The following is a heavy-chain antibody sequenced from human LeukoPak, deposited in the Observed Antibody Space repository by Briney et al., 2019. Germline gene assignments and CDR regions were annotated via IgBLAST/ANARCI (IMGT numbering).Heavy chain of an antibody. Sequence: SQTLSLTCTVSGGSISSGGYYWSWIRQHPGKGLEWIGYIYYSGSTYYNPSLKSRVTISVDTSKNQFSLKLSSVTAADTAVYYCARNGRELPRAFDYWGQGTLVTVSS. V-gene: IGHV4-31*03. CDR1: GGSISSGGYY. CDR3: ARNGRELPRAFDY. J-gene: IGHJ4*02. CDR2: IYYSGST. D-gene: IGHD1-26*01.